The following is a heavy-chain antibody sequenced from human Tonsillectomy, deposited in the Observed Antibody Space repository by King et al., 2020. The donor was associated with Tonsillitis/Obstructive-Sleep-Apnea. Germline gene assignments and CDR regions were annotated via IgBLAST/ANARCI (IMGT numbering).Heavy chain of an antibody. V-gene: IGHV3-30*04. CDR2: ISYDVSNK. CDR1: GFTFSSYA. D-gene: IGHD3-3*01. CDR3: ARGEEAMFGVVISNYFDY. J-gene: IGHJ4*02. Sequence: VQLVESGGGVVQPGRSLRLSCAASGFTFSSYAMHWVRQAPGKGLEWVAVISYDVSNKYYADSVKGRFTISRDNSKNTLYLQMNSLGAEDTAVYYCARGEEAMFGVVISNYFDYWGQGTLVTVSS.